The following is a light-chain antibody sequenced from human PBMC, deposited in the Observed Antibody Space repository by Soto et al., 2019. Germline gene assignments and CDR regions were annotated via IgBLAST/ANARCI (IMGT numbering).Light chain of an antibody. CDR2: DAS. J-gene: IGKJ4*01. V-gene: IGKV3-11*01. CDR1: QSVGSY. Sequence: EIVLIQSPATLSLSPGERATLSCRASQSVGSYLAWYQHKPGQAPRLLISDASNRATGIPARFSGSGSETDITLTISSLEPEDSAVYYCQQRSNWPSLTFGGGTKV. CDR3: QQRSNWPSLT.